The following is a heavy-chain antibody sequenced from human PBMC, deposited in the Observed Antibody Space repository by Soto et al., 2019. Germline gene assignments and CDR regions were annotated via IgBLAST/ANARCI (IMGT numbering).Heavy chain of an antibody. J-gene: IGHJ6*02. Sequence: QVQLVQSGAEVKKPGSSVKVSCKASGGTFGNSAISWVRQAPGQGLEWMGGMIPIFPTPDYAQKFQGGVTRTVDESTSPTYMGCTRLRSEVTAAYSCARDKVLQHLGGSYGYGIDVWRQGTTVTVSS. V-gene: IGHV1-69*12. CDR3: ARDKVLQHLGGSYGYGIDV. D-gene: IGHD1-26*01. CDR2: MIPIFPTP. CDR1: GGTFGNSA.